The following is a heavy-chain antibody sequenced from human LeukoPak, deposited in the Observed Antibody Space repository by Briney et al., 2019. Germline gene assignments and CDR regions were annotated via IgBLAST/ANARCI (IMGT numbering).Heavy chain of an antibody. CDR2: IYHSGST. Sequence: SETLSLTCAVSGYSISSGYYWGWIRQPPGQGLECIGSIYHSGSTYYSPSLKSRVTISVDTSKNQFSLKLSSVTAADTAVYYCARDPNSSSRFHWFDPWGQGTLVTVSS. J-gene: IGHJ5*02. D-gene: IGHD6-13*01. CDR3: ARDPNSSSRFHWFDP. V-gene: IGHV4-38-2*02. CDR1: GYSISSGYY.